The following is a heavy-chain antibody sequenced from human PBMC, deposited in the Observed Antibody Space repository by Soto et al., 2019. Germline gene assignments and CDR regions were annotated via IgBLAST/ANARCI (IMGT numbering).Heavy chain of an antibody. J-gene: IGHJ4*02. CDR1: GFTFSSYE. CDR3: ASAYCSSTSCYTRGFDY. D-gene: IGHD2-2*02. CDR2: ISSSGSTI. Sequence: PGGSLRLSCAASGFTFSSYEMNWVRQAPGKGLEWVSYISSSGSTIYYADSVKGRFTISRDNAKNSLYLQMNSLRAEDTAVYYCASAYCSSTSCYTRGFDYWGQGTLVTVSS. V-gene: IGHV3-48*03.